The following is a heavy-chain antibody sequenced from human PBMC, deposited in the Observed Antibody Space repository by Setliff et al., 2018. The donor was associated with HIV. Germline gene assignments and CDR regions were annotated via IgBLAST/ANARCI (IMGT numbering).Heavy chain of an antibody. Sequence: SETLSLTCIVSGGSISSYYWSWIRQPPGKGLEWIGYIYYSGSTNYNPSLKSRVTISVDTSKNQFSLKLSSVTAADTAVYYCARRSGSYHHGFDYWGQGTLVTVSS. J-gene: IGHJ4*02. CDR2: IYYSGST. V-gene: IGHV4-59*12. CDR3: ARRSGSYHHGFDY. D-gene: IGHD3-10*01. CDR1: GGSISSYY.